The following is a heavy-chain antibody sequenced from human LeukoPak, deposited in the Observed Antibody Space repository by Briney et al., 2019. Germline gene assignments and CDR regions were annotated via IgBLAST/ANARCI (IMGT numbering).Heavy chain of an antibody. D-gene: IGHD1-20*01. CDR1: GYTFTSYY. CDR3: ARGPKSKYNWNERTDFDY. V-gene: IGHV1-46*01. CDR2: INPSGGST. J-gene: IGHJ4*02. Sequence: SVKVSCKASGYTFTSYYMHWVRQAPGQGLEWMGIINPSGGSTSYAQKFQGRVTMTRDTSTSAVYMELSSLRSEDSAVYYCARGPKSKYNWNERTDFDYWGQGTLVTVSS.